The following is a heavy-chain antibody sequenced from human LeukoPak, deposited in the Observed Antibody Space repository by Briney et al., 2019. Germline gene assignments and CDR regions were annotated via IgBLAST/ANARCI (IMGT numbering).Heavy chain of an antibody. CDR1: GGSFSYYY. V-gene: IGHV4-34*01. D-gene: IGHD4-17*01. J-gene: IGHJ4*02. CDR2: INHSGIT. Sequence: PSETLSLTCAVYGGSFSYYYWSWTRQPPGKGLEWIGEINHSGITNYNPSLKSRVTISADTSKNQFPLKLTSVTAADTAVYYCANPARDFADSGAITWWGQGTLVTVSS. CDR3: ANPARDFADSGAITW.